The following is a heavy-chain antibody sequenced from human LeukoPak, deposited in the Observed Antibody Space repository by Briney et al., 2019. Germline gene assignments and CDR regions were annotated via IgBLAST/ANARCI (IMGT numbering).Heavy chain of an antibody. CDR1: GFTFSSYE. CDR3: ASGLIRTGGKDY. Sequence: GGSLRLSCAASGFTFSSYEMNWVRQAPGKGLVWVSGIKSDGTITHYADSVKGRFTISRDNAKNTLYLQMNSLRAEDTAVYYCASGLIRTGGKDYWGQGTLVTVSS. J-gene: IGHJ4*02. D-gene: IGHD7-27*01. CDR2: IKSDGTIT. V-gene: IGHV3-74*01.